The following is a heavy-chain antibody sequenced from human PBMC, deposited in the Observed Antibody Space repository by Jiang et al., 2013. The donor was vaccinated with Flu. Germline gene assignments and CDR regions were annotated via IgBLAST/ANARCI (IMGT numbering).Heavy chain of an antibody. D-gene: IGHD5-12*01. CDR3: VTGQAQTISLYFDY. Sequence: SGAEVKEPGASVRVSCRALGYSLTDLSIHWVRQTPGKGLEWMGGFDPEDEKVLYARKFRGRFSMTEDSSRGTAYMELRGLTSEDSAVYYCVTGQAQTISLYFDYWGQGALVTVSS. J-gene: IGHJ4*02. CDR1: GYSLTDLS. CDR2: FDPEDEKV. V-gene: IGHV1-24*01.